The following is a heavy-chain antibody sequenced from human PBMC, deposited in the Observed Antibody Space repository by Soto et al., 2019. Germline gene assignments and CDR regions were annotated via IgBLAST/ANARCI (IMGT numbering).Heavy chain of an antibody. D-gene: IGHD3-10*01. CDR1: GGSISTYY. Sequence: PSETLSLTCTVSGGSISTYYWSWIRQPPGKGLEWIGYIYYSGSTYYNPSLKSRVTMSVDTSRNQLLLQLNSVTAADTAVYYCARESAGSHKNNWLDPWGQGTLVTVS. V-gene: IGHV4-59*01. CDR3: ARESAGSHKNNWLDP. J-gene: IGHJ5*02. CDR2: IYYSGST.